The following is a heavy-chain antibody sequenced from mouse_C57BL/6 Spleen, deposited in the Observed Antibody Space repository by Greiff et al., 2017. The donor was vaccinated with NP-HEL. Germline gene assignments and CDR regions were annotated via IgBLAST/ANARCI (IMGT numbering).Heavy chain of an antibody. CDR1: GYAFSSYW. CDR2: IYPGDGDT. J-gene: IGHJ3*01. Sequence: VKLQESGAELVKPGASVKISCKASGYAFSSYWMNWVKQRPGKGLEWIGQIYPGDGDTNYNGKFKGKATLTADKSSSTAYMQLSSLTSEDSAVYFCARLDDYAWFAYWGQGTLVTVSA. D-gene: IGHD2-4*01. CDR3: ARLDDYAWFAY. V-gene: IGHV1-80*01.